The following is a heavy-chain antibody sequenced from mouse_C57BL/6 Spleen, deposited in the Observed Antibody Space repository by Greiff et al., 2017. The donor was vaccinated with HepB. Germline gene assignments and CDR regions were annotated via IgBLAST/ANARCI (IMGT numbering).Heavy chain of an antibody. CDR1: GYAFSSSW. CDR2: IYPGDGDT. Sequence: VQLQESGPELVKPGASVKISCKASGYAFSSSWMNWVKQRPGKGLEWIGRIYPGDGDTNYNGKFKGKATLTADKSSSTAYMQLSSLTSEDSAVYFCARSGAVYYGSSYDWYFDVWGTGTTVTVSS. CDR3: ARSGAVYYGSSYDWYFDV. D-gene: IGHD1-1*01. J-gene: IGHJ1*03. V-gene: IGHV1-82*01.